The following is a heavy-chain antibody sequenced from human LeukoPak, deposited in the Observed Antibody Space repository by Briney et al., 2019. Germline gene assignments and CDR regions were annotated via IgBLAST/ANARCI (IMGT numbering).Heavy chain of an antibody. CDR3: ARDQVPRDIVVVPGYYFDY. V-gene: IGHV3-33*01. D-gene: IGHD2-2*01. Sequence: GRSLRLSCAASGFTFSSYGMHWVRQAPGTGLEWVAVVWLDGSTKYYADSVKGRSTISRDNSKNTLYLQMNNLRAEDTAVYFCARDQVPRDIVVVPGYYFDYWGQGTLVTVSS. CDR2: VWLDGSTK. J-gene: IGHJ4*02. CDR1: GFTFSSYG.